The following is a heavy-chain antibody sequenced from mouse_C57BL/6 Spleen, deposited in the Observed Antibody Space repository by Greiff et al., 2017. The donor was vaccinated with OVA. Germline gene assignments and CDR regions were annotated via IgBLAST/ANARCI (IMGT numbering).Heavy chain of an antibody. V-gene: IGHV1-19*01. J-gene: IGHJ4*01. D-gene: IGHD2-4*01. CDR1: GYTFTDYY. CDR3: ARDYDYDGYYAMDY. CDR2: INPYNGGT. Sequence: VQLQQSGPVLVKPGASVKMSCKASGYTFTDYYMNWVKQSHGKSLEWIGVINPYNGGTSYNQKFKGKATLTVDKSSSTAYMELNSLTSEDSAVYYCARDYDYDGYYAMDYWGQGTSVTVSS.